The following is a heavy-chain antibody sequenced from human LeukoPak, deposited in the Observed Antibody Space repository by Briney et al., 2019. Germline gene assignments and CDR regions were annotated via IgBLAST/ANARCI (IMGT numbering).Heavy chain of an antibody. CDR1: GFTFSDYY. J-gene: IGHJ4*02. D-gene: IGHD3-22*01. V-gene: IGHV3-11*04. CDR2: ISSSGSTI. CDR3: ARATYYYDSSGYSVCDY. Sequence: GGSLRLSCAASGFTFSDYYMSWIRQAPGKGLEWVSHISSSGSTIYYADSVKGRFTISRDNAKNSLYLQMNSLRAEDTAVYYCARATYYYDSSGYSVCDYWGQGTLVTVSS.